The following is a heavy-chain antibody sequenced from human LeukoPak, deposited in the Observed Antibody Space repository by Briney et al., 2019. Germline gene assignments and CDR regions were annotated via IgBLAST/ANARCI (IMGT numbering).Heavy chain of an antibody. CDR1: GFTFSTYA. CDR3: AKSGNELEGGGYNPFDY. D-gene: IGHD3-22*01. CDR2: ISGSGGNT. Sequence: PGGSLRLSCAASGFTFSTYAMSWVRQAPGKGLEWVSAISGSGGNTYYADSVKGRFTISRDNSKNTLYLQMNSLRAEDTAVYYCAKSGNELEGGGYNPFDYWGQGTLVTVSS. V-gene: IGHV3-23*01. J-gene: IGHJ4*02.